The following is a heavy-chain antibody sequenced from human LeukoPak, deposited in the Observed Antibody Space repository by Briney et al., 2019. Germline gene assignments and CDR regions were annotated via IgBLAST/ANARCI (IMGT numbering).Heavy chain of an antibody. D-gene: IGHD7-27*01. J-gene: IGHJ6*03. V-gene: IGHV4-59*12. Sequence: PSETLSLTCTVSGGSISSYYWSWIRQPPGKGLEWIGYIYYSGSTNYNPSLKSRVTISVDTSKNQFSLKLSSVTAADTAVYYCAITGDPYWFYYYYYYMDVWGKGTTVTVSS. CDR2: IYYSGST. CDR3: AITGDPYWFYYYYYYMDV. CDR1: GGSISSYY.